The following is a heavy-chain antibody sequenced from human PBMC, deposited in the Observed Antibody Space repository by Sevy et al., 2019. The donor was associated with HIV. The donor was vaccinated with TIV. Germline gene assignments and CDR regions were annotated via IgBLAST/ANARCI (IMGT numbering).Heavy chain of an antibody. CDR3: AKDRGRIAVAGIRGFDY. V-gene: IGHV3-30*18. CDR1: GFIFSDYG. Sequence: ERSLRLSCAASGFIFSDYGMHWVRQAPGKGLEWVAVISYDGSNKYYADSVKGRFTISRDNSKNTLYLQMNSLRAEDTAVYYCAKDRGRIAVAGIRGFDYWGQGTLVTVSS. D-gene: IGHD6-19*01. CDR2: ISYDGSNK. J-gene: IGHJ4*02.